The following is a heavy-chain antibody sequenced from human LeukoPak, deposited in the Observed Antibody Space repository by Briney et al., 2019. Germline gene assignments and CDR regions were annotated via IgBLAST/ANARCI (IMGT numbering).Heavy chain of an antibody. D-gene: IGHD2-2*01. CDR2: IGGSGVNT. Sequence: PGGSLRLSCAASGFTFSKYAMSWVRQAPGKGLEWVSAIGGSGVNTFYADSVKGRFTISRDNSKKTLYLQMNSLRAEDTAVYFCAKVALYCISNNCYDPFDYWGQGTLVTVSS. CDR3: AKVALYCISNNCYDPFDY. CDR1: GFTFSKYA. J-gene: IGHJ4*02. V-gene: IGHV3-23*01.